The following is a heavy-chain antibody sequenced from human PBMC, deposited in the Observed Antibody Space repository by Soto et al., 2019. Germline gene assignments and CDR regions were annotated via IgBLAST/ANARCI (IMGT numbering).Heavy chain of an antibody. Sequence: GQSLRIPGRASWCNFNNYWIRWVRKLPGKGLEWMGIIYPGDSDTRYSAAFRGQVTISADTSISTAFLQWSNLKASDTATYFCAMRSGDYDSIFSWGPGTLVTVSS. CDR1: WCNFNNYW. V-gene: IGHV5-51*01. CDR2: IYPGDSDT. J-gene: IGHJ4*02. CDR3: AMRSGDYDSIFS. D-gene: IGHD3-22*01.